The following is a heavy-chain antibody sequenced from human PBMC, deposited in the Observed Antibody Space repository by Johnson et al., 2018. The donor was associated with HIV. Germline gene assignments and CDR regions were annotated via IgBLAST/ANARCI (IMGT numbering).Heavy chain of an antibody. CDR2: INWNGGST. V-gene: IGHV3-20*04. J-gene: IGHJ3*02. D-gene: IGHD2-2*01. Sequence: VQLVESGGGLVKPAGSLRLSCAASGFTFSDYCMSWVRQAPGKGLEWVSGINWNGGSTGYADSVKGRFTISRDNAKNSLYLQMNSLRAGDTAVYYCARDSASDAFDIWGQGTMVTVSS. CDR3: ARDSASDAFDI. CDR1: GFTFSDYC.